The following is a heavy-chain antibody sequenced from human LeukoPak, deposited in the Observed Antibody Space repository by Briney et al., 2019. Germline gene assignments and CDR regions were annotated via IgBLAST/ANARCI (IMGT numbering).Heavy chain of an antibody. CDR2: ISSSSSYI. V-gene: IGHV3-21*01. Sequence: GGSLRLSCAASGFTFSSYSMNWVRQAPGKGLEWVTSISSSSSYIYYADSVKGRFTISRDNAKNSLYLQMNSLRAEDTAVYYCARVYYYDSSGYLGSGAFDIWGQGTMVTVSS. CDR3: ARVYYYDSSGYLGSGAFDI. CDR1: GFTFSSYS. D-gene: IGHD3-22*01. J-gene: IGHJ3*02.